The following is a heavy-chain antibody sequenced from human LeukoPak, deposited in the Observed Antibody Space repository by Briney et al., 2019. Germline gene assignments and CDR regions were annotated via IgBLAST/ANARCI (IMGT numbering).Heavy chain of an antibody. CDR2: ISAYNGNT. V-gene: IGHV1-18*01. D-gene: IGHD3-10*01. CDR1: GYTFTGYG. Sequence: ASVKVSCKASGYTFTGYGISWVRQAPGQGLEWMGWISAYNGNTNYAQKLQGRVTMTTDTSTSTAYMELRSLRSDDTAVYYCATARNYYGSGSYPYGMDVWGQGTTVTVSS. CDR3: ATARNYYGSGSYPYGMDV. J-gene: IGHJ6*02.